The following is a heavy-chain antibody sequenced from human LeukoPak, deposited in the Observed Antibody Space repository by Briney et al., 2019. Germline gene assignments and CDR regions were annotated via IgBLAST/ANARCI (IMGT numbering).Heavy chain of an antibody. Sequence: GGSLRLSCAASGFTFDDYTMHWVRQAPGKGLEWVSLISWDGGSTYYADSVKGRFTISRDNSKNSLYLQMNSLRTEDTALYYCAKGSMVRGVSKGLFDYWGQGTLVTVSS. CDR3: AKGSMVRGVSKGLFDY. J-gene: IGHJ4*02. V-gene: IGHV3-43*01. CDR1: GFTFDDYT. CDR2: ISWDGGST. D-gene: IGHD3-10*01.